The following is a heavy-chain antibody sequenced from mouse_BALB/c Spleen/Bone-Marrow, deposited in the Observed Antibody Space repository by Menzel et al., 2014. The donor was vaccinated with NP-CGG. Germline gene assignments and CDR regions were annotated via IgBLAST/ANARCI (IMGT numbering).Heavy chain of an antibody. CDR3: ARDYLDDFDY. D-gene: IGHD2-1*01. J-gene: IGHJ2*01. CDR1: GFTFTDHY. Sequence: EVQRVESGGGLVQPGGFLRLSCATSGFTFTDHYMSWVRRPPGKALEWLGFIRNKANGYTTEYSASVKGRFTISRDNSQSIVYLQMNTLRAEDSATYYCARDYLDDFDYWGQGTTLTVSS. V-gene: IGHV7-3*02. CDR2: IRNKANGYTT.